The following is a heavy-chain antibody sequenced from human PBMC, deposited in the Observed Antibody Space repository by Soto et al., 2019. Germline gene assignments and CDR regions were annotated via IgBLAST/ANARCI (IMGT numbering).Heavy chain of an antibody. D-gene: IGHD2-2*01. CDR3: ARDGSSTYNWLDP. V-gene: IGHV4-31*03. Sequence: SETLSLTCTVSGASLHNGSYCWASTRQPPGTDLEWIGYIYYTGVTYYNPSLGRRVSISVDPSKTQFSLELTSVTAAVTAAPSGARDGSSTYNWLDPCRQALLVTVAT. J-gene: IGHJ5*02. CDR1: GASLHNGSYC. CDR2: IYYTGVT.